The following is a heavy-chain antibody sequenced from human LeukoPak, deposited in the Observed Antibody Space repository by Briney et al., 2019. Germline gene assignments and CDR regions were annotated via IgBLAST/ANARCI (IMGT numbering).Heavy chain of an antibody. Sequence: GASVKVSCKASGYTFTSYYMHWVRQAPGQGLEWMGIINPSGGSTSYAQKFQGRVTMTRDTSTSTVYMELSSLRSEDTAVYHCARSAIPRIATQTGGMDVWGQGTTVTVSS. J-gene: IGHJ6*02. CDR2: INPSGGST. CDR3: ARSAIPRIATQTGGMDV. D-gene: IGHD6-13*01. CDR1: GYTFTSYY. V-gene: IGHV1-46*01.